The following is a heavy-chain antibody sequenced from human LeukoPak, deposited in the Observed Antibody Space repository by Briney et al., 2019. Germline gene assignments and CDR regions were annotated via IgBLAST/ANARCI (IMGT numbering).Heavy chain of an antibody. Sequence: SGGSLRLSCAASGFTFRSYWMSWVRQAPGKGLEWVANIKEDGSEKNYVDSVKGRFPISRDNAKNSLYLQLNSLRAEDTAVYYCARGRGLLDWGQGTLVTVSS. D-gene: IGHD3-10*01. V-gene: IGHV3-7*01. CDR2: IKEDGSEK. CDR3: ARGRGLLD. CDR1: GFTFRSYW. J-gene: IGHJ4*01.